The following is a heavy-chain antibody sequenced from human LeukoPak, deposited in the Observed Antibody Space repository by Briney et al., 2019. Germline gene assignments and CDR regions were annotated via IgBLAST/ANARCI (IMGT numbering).Heavy chain of an antibody. CDR2: IYSSGST. CDR3: ARFGHYYYDSSPPGYFDY. CDR1: GGSVSSGDYY. V-gene: IGHV4-61*02. Sequence: PSETLSLTCTVSGGSVSSGDYYWTWIRQPAGKGLEWIGRIYSSGSTNYNPSLKSRVTISRDTSKNQFSLKLSSVTAADTAVYYCARFGHYYYDSSPPGYFDYWGQGTLVTVSS. J-gene: IGHJ4*02. D-gene: IGHD3-22*01.